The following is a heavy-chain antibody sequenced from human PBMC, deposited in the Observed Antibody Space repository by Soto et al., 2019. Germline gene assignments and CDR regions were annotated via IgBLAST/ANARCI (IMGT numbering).Heavy chain of an antibody. CDR1: GYTFTSYD. D-gene: IGHD1-1*01. V-gene: IGHV1-8*01. CDR3: ARRAETNGWNGFGADKYYFDF. J-gene: IGHJ4*02. CDR2: LNPNTGNS. Sequence: ASVKVSCKASGYTFTSYDIYWVRQATGQGLEWMGWLNPNTGNSGYAQKFQGRITVTSDTSINTVHMELSSLRSEDTAVYYCARRAETNGWNGFGADKYYFDFWGQGTLVTVSS.